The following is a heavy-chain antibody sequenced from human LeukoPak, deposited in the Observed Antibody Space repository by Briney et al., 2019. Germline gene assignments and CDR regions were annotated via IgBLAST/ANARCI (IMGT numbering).Heavy chain of an antibody. D-gene: IGHD6-19*01. CDR2: VNSGGST. V-gene: IGHV3-23*01. CDR1: GFTFSGFS. J-gene: IGHJ4*02. CDR3: ARELYSSGWYYFDY. Sequence: GGSLRLSCAASGFTFSGFSMTWVRQAPGKGLEWVSTVNSGGSTYYADSVKGRFTNSRDNSKNTLYLQMNSLRAEDTAVYYCARELYSSGWYYFDYWGQGTLVTVSS.